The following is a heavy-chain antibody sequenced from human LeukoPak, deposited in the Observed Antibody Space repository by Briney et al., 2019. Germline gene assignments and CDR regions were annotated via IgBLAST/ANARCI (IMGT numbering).Heavy chain of an antibody. CDR3: ARETSTYGSGGGYFDY. V-gene: IGHV4-39*07. CDR1: GGSISSSSYY. J-gene: IGHJ4*02. Sequence: SETLSLTCTVSGGSISSSSYYWGWIRQPPGKGLEWIGEINHSGSTNYNPSLKSRVTISVDTSKNQFSLKLSSVTAADTAVYYCARETSTYGSGGGYFDYWGQGTLVTVSS. CDR2: INHSGST. D-gene: IGHD3-10*01.